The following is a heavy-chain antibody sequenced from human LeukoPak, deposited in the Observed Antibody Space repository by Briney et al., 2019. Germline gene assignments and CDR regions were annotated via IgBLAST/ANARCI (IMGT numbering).Heavy chain of an antibody. D-gene: IGHD3-22*01. J-gene: IGHJ2*01. CDR1: GFIFSDYY. V-gene: IGHV3-11*06. CDR2: ISSSTSTT. CDR3: QGYDSSGYEPHWYFDL. Sequence: GGSLRLSCAASGFIFSDYYMSWIRQAPGKGLEWVSYISSSTSTTNYADSVKGRFTISRDNAKNSLYLQMNSLRDEDTAVYYCQGYDSSGYEPHWYFDLWGRGTLVTVSS.